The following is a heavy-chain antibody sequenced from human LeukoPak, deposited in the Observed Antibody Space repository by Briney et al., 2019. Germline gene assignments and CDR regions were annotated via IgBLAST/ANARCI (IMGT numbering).Heavy chain of an antibody. CDR1: GFTFSSYW. CDR3: ARERNPYYYDYFGY. V-gene: IGHV3-7*01. D-gene: IGHD3-22*01. J-gene: IGHJ4*02. CDR2: IKQDGSEK. Sequence: GGSLRLSCAASGFTFSSYWMSWVRQAPGKGLEWVANIKQDGSEKYYVDSVKGRFTISRDNAKNSLYLQMNSLRAEDTAVYYCARERNPYYYDYFGYWGQGTLVTVSS.